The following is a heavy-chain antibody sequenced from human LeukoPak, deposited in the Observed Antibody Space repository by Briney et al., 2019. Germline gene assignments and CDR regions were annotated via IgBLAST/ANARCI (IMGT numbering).Heavy chain of an antibody. V-gene: IGHV1-46*01. Sequence: ASVKVSCKASGYTFTSYYMHGVRQAPGQGLEWMGIISPSGASTTYAQNFQGRVTMTRDMSTSTLYMELSSLKSEDTAVYYCARGSSRSPRDAFDIWGQGTMVTVSS. CDR1: GYTFTSYY. CDR3: ARGSSRSPRDAFDI. CDR2: ISPSGAST. J-gene: IGHJ3*02.